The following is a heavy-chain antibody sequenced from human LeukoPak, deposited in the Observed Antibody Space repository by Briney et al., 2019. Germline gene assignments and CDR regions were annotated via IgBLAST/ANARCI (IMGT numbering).Heavy chain of an antibody. CDR1: GYTFTSYG. J-gene: IGHJ1*01. CDR3: AQDSGSHGAEYFQH. CDR2: ISAYNGNT. D-gene: IGHD1-26*01. Sequence: ASVKVSCKASGYTFTSYGISWVRQAPGQGLEWMGWISAYNGNTNYAQKLQGRVTMTTDTSTSTAYMELRSLRSDDTAVYYCAQDSGSHGAEYFQHWGQGTLVTVSS. V-gene: IGHV1-18*01.